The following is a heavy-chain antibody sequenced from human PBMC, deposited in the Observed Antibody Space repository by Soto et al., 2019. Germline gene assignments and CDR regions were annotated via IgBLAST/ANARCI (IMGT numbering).Heavy chain of an antibody. D-gene: IGHD2-2*01. Sequence: QVQLQESGPGLVKPSQTLSLTCTVSGGSISSGAHYWSWIRQHPGKGLEWIGYIYYSGSTYYNPSLKSRINISVDTSKNQFSLKLSSVTAADTAVYYCARDEGGTSSLDYWGQGTLVTVSS. CDR3: ARDEGGTSSLDY. CDR1: GGSISSGAHY. V-gene: IGHV4-31*03. J-gene: IGHJ4*02. CDR2: IYYSGST.